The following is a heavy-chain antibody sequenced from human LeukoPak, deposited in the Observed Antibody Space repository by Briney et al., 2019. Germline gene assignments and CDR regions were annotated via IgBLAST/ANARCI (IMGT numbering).Heavy chain of an antibody. J-gene: IGHJ4*02. CDR1: GGSISGFY. CDR3: ARQDNDYPYYFDY. Sequence: SETLSLTCTVSGGSISGFYWSWLRQPPGKGLEWIGYIHYSGSTDYNPSLKSRVTISVDTSKNQFSLKLNSVTAADTAVYYCARQDNDYPYYFDYWGQGTLVTVSS. CDR2: IHYSGST. V-gene: IGHV4-59*08. D-gene: IGHD4-11*01.